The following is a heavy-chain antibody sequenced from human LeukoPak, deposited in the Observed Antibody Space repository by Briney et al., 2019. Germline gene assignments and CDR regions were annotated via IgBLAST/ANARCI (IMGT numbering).Heavy chain of an antibody. Sequence: GGSLRLSCAASGFTVSSNYMSWVRQAPGKGLEWVSAISGSGGSTYYADSVKGRFTISRDNSKNTLYLQMNSLRAEDTAVYYCAKDPRYCSSTSCYTEYYFDYWGQGTLVTVSS. V-gene: IGHV3-23*01. CDR1: GFTVSSNY. CDR3: AKDPRYCSSTSCYTEYYFDY. CDR2: ISGSGGST. J-gene: IGHJ4*02. D-gene: IGHD2-2*02.